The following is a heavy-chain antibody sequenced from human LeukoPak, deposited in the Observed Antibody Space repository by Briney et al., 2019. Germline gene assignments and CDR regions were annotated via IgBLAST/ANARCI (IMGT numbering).Heavy chain of an antibody. V-gene: IGHV3-48*03. CDR3: AREGALTVTKDAFDI. CDR1: GFTLSSYE. CDR2: ISSSGSTI. D-gene: IGHD4-17*01. Sequence: GGSLRLSCAASGFTLSSYEMNWVRQAPGKGLEWVSYISSSGSTIYYADSVKGRFTISRDNAKNSLYLQMSSLRAEDTAVYYCAREGALTVTKDAFDIWGQGTMVTVSS. J-gene: IGHJ3*02.